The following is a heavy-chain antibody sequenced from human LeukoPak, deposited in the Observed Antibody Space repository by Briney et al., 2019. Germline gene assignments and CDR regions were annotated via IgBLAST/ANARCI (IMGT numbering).Heavy chain of an antibody. Sequence: QTGGSLRLSCAASGFIFSSYWMSWVRQAPGKGLEWVSIISGSGGNTYYADSVKGRFTISRDNSKNTLYLQMNSLRAEDTAVYYCAKDPSTYTAISPGYWGQGTLVTVSS. CDR1: GFIFSSYW. D-gene: IGHD2-2*02. CDR2: ISGSGGNT. CDR3: AKDPSTYTAISPGY. V-gene: IGHV3-23*01. J-gene: IGHJ4*02.